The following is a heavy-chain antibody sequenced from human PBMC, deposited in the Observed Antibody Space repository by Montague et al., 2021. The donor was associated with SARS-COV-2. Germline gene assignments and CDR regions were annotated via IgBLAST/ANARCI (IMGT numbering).Heavy chain of an antibody. CDR1: GGSFSTYS. V-gene: IGHV4-34*01. J-gene: IGHJ2*01. CDR3: ARGPQEYRITMIVVDYWYFDL. Sequence: SETLSLTCAVHGGSFSTYSWNWIRQPPGKGLEWIGEIHHGGSTNYNPSLKSRGTISADTSKNQFSLKLSSVTAADTAVYYCARGPQEYRITMIVVDYWYFDLWGRGTLVTVSS. CDR2: IHHGGST. D-gene: IGHD3-22*01.